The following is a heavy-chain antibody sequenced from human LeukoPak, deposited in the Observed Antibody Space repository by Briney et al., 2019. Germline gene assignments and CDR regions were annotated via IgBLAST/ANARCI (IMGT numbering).Heavy chain of an antibody. CDR2: NSAYNGDT. Sequence: ASVKVSCKASGYTFTNYAISWVRQAPGQGLEWMGWNSAYNGDTNYAQKLQGRVTMTTDTFTSTAYMELRSLRSDDTAVYYCARDGSTGTKGRPFDYWGQGTLVTVSS. CDR1: GYTFTNYA. V-gene: IGHV1-18*01. D-gene: IGHD1-7*01. CDR3: ARDGSTGTKGRPFDY. J-gene: IGHJ4*02.